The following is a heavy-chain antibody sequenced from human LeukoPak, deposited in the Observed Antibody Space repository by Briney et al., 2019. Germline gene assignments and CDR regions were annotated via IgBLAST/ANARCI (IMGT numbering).Heavy chain of an antibody. CDR2: IYYSGST. CDR3: ARRRIIGSSRWFDP. D-gene: IGHD6-6*01. V-gene: IGHV4-59*08. CDR1: GGSISSYY. J-gene: IGHJ5*02. Sequence: SETLSLTCTVSGGSISSYYWSWIRQPPGKGLEWIGYIYYSGSTNYNPSLKSRVTISVDTSKNQFSLKLSSVTAADTAVYYCARRRIIGSSRWFDPWGQGTLVTVSS.